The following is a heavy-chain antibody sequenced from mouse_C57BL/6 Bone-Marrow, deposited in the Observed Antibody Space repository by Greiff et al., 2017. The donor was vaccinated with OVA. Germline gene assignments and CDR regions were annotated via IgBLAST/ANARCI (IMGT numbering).Heavy chain of an antibody. CDR2: INPNNGGT. CDR1: GYTFTDYY. CDR3: ARELRLRDFDY. Sequence: EVQLQQSGPELVKPGASVKISCKASGYTFTDYYMNWVKQSHGKSLEWIGDINPNNGGTSYNQKFKGKATLTVDKSSSTAYMELRSLTSEDSAVYYCARELRLRDFDYWGKGTTLTVSS. V-gene: IGHV1-26*01. D-gene: IGHD3-2*02. J-gene: IGHJ2*01.